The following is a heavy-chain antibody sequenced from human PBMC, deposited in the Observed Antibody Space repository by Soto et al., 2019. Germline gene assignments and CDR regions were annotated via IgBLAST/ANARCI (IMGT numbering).Heavy chain of an antibody. Sequence: PSETLSLTCTVSGGSISSGDYYWSWIRQPPGKGLEWIGYIYYSGSTYYNPSLKSRVTISVDTSKNQFSLKLSSVTAADTAVYYCARVIFGVGTPGGFDDWGQGTLVTVSS. J-gene: IGHJ4*02. V-gene: IGHV4-30-4*01. CDR3: ARVIFGVGTPGGFDD. D-gene: IGHD3-3*01. CDR2: IYYSGST. CDR1: GGSISSGDYY.